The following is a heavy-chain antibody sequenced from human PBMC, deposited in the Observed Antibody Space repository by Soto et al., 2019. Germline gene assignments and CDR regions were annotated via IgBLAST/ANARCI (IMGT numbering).Heavy chain of an antibody. CDR2: ISGSGGST. J-gene: IGHJ6*03. V-gene: IGHV3-23*01. CDR3: ANDEGYCSGGSCYYLGSYYYYMDV. Sequence: GGSLRLSCAASGFTFSSYAMSWVRQAPGKGLEWVSAISGSGGSTYYADSVKGRFTISRDNSKNTLYLQMNSLRAEDTAVYYCANDEGYCSGGSCYYLGSYYYYMDVWGKGTTVTVSS. D-gene: IGHD2-15*01. CDR1: GFTFSSYA.